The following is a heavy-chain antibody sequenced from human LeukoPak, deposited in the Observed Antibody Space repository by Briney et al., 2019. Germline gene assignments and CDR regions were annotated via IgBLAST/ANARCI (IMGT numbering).Heavy chain of an antibody. CDR3: PRDRSSWFDP. J-gene: IGHJ5*02. CDR2: IRSKAYGETT. D-gene: IGHD6-6*01. CDR1: GFTFYDYA. Sequence: GSLRLSCTASGFTFYDYALSWVRQAPGKGREWVGFIRSKAYGETTEYAACVKGRFTISRDDAKSIADIQMNSLNTEDHVVFYCPRDRSSWFDPGGQGTLVTVSS. V-gene: IGHV3-49*04.